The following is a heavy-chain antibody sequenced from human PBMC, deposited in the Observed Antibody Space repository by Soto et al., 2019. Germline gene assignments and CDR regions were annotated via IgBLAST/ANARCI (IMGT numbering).Heavy chain of an antibody. CDR1: GGSISSGGYY. CDR3: ARAGKAYYYYGMDV. V-gene: IGHV4-31*03. CDR2: IYYSGST. Sequence: QVQLQESGPGLVKPSQTLSLTCTVSGGSISSGGYYWSWIRQHPGKGLEWIGYIYYSGSTYYNPSLKSRVTISVDTSKNQFALKLSSVTAADTAVYYCARAGKAYYYYGMDVWGQGTTVTVSS. J-gene: IGHJ6*02.